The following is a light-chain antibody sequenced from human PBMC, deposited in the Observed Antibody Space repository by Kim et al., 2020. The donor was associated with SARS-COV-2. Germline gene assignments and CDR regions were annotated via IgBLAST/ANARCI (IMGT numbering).Light chain of an antibody. CDR2: GAS. CDR3: QQYGSSPWT. V-gene: IGKV3-20*01. J-gene: IGKJ1*01. CDR1: Y. Sequence: YLAWYQQKPGQAPRLVIYGASTRATDIPERFIGSGSGTDFTLSITRLEPEDFAVYHCQQYGSSPWTFGQGTKVDIK.